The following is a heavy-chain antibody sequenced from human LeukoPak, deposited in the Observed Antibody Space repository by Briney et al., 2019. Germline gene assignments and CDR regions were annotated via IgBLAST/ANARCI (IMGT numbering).Heavy chain of an antibody. CDR2: MTPDSGTT. CDR3: AGHLPSHYLDR. J-gene: IGHJ4*01. CDR1: GFAFNIYD. V-gene: IGHV1-8*01. Sequence: GPSVKICCKASGFAFNIYDINWVRQAPGQGLEWMGWMTPDSGTTGFAKKFQGRVTMTRNTSMATAYMELSSLRFEDTAVYYCAGHLPSHYLDRWGHGTLVSVSS.